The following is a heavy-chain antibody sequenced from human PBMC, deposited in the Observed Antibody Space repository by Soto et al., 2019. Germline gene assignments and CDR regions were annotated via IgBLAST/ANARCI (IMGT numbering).Heavy chain of an antibody. J-gene: IGHJ6*02. D-gene: IGHD3-22*01. CDR3: ARGPSTWGYYYDSSGPLDV. Sequence: SETLSLTCAVYGGSFSGYYWSWIRQPPGKRLEWIGEINHSGSTNYNPSLKSRVTISVDTSKNQLSLKLSSVTAADTAVYYCARGPSTWGYYYDSSGPLDVWGQGTTVTVSS. CDR1: GGSFSGYY. V-gene: IGHV4-34*01. CDR2: INHSGST.